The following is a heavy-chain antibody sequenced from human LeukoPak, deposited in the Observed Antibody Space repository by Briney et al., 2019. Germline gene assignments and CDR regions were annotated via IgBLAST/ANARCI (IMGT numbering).Heavy chain of an antibody. Sequence: GGSLRLSCAATGLSVSSNFMSWVRQAPGKGLEWVSVIYGGGSAYYADSVKGRFTISRDNAKNSLYLQINSLRAEDTAVYYCARAPSDFDYWGQGTLVTVSS. V-gene: IGHV3-53*01. CDR2: IYGGGSA. J-gene: IGHJ4*02. CDR3: ARAPSDFDY. CDR1: GLSVSSNF. D-gene: IGHD6-6*01.